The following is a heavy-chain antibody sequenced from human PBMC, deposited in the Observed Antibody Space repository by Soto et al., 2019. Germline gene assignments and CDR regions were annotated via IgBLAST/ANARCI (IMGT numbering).Heavy chain of an antibody. CDR2: IYYSGRT. D-gene: IGHD3-22*01. J-gene: IGHJ4*02. CDR1: GGSISTYY. Sequence: SETLSLTCTVSGGSISTYYWSWIRQPPGKGLEWIGYIYYSGRTNYNPSLKSRVTISVDTSKNQFSLKLSSVTAADTAVYYCARGNYYYDSSGYSGHFDYWGQGTLVTVSS. CDR3: ARGNYYYDSSGYSGHFDY. V-gene: IGHV4-59*01.